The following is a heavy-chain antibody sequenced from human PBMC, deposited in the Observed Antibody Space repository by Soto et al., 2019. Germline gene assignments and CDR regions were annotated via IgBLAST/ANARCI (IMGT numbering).Heavy chain of an antibody. J-gene: IGHJ4*02. D-gene: IGHD3-10*01. Sequence: QVQLVQSGAEVKKPGSSVKVSCKASGGTFSSLAISWVRQAPGQGLEWMGGLVPVFGTANYAQKFQDRVTITADKSTSTSSMELSSLRSEDTAVYYCARSPGVFDYWGQGTLVTVSS. CDR3: ARSPGVFDY. CDR2: LVPVFGTA. V-gene: IGHV1-69*06. CDR1: GGTFSSLA.